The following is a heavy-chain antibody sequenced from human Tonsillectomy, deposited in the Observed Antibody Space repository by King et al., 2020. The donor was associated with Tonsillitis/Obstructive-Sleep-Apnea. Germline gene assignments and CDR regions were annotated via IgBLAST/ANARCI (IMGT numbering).Heavy chain of an antibody. J-gene: IGHJ3*02. Sequence: VQLVESGGGLVKPGGSLRLSCAASGLSFSSAWMSWVRQAPGKGLEWVGRIKSKTDGGTTDYAASVKAILTISRDDSKNTLYLQMDSLKTEDTAVYYCATAEAKGGFDIWGQGTMVTVSS. CDR3: ATAEAKGGFDI. V-gene: IGHV3-15*01. CDR2: IKSKTDGGTT. CDR1: GLSFSSAW. D-gene: IGHD2-15*01.